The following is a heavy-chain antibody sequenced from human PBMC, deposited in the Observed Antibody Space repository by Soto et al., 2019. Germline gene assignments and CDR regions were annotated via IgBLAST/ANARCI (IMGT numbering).Heavy chain of an antibody. D-gene: IGHD3-22*01. Sequence: PSETLSLTCTVSGGSISSYYWSWIRQPPGKGLEWIGYIYYSGSTNYNPSLKSRVTISVDTSKNQFSLKLSSVTAADTAVYYCARDPRNYDSGGYYDAFDIWGQGTMVTVSS. J-gene: IGHJ3*02. CDR3: ARDPRNYDSGGYYDAFDI. V-gene: IGHV4-59*01. CDR2: IYYSGST. CDR1: GGSISSYY.